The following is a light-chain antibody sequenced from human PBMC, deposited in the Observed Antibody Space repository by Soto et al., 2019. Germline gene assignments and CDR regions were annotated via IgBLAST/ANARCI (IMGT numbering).Light chain of an antibody. CDR2: AAS. V-gene: IGKV1-39*01. CDR1: QSIRSY. Sequence: DIQMTQSPSSLSASVGDRVTITCRASQSIRSYLNWYQQKQGKAPKLXIYAASSLQSGVQSMFSGSGSGTDFTLTISSLQPEDFATYYCQQSYSTPRTFGQGTKVDIK. CDR3: QQSYSTPRT. J-gene: IGKJ1*01.